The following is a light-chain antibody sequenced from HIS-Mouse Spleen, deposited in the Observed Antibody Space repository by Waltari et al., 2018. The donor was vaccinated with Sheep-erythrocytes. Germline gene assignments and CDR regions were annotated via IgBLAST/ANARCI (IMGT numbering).Light chain of an antibody. CDR1: PGISNY. CDR2: AAS. V-gene: IGKV1-27*01. Sequence: DIQMTQSPSSLSASVGDRGTITCRASPGISNYLAWYQQKPGKVPKLLIYAASTLQSGVPSRFSGSGSGTDFTLTISSLQPEDVATYYCQKYNSAPLTFGGGTKVEIK. J-gene: IGKJ4*01. CDR3: QKYNSAPLT.